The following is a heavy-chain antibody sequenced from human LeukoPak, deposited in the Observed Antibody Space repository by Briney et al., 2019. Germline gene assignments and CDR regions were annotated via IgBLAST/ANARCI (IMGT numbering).Heavy chain of an antibody. CDR1: GFTFSSHA. V-gene: IGHV3-30-3*01. Sequence: GGSLRLSCAASGFTFSSHAMHWVRQAPGKGLEWVAGISYGGTKKYDADSVKDRFTISRDNSKNTLYLQMNSLRAEDTALYYCARVRSGLHMDVWGKGTTVPVSS. CDR3: ARVRSGLHMDV. J-gene: IGHJ6*04. CDR2: ISYGGTKK. D-gene: IGHD2-15*01.